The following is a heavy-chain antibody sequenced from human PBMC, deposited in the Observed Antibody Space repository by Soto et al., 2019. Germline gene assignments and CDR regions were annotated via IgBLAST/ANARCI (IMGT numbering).Heavy chain of an antibody. V-gene: IGHV4-4*02. CDR1: CGSFTSNNW. CDR3: ASRDPGTSVDY. D-gene: IGHD1-7*01. J-gene: IGHJ4*02. CDR2: IYRTGST. Sequence: SETLSLTCAVSCGSFTSNNWWTWVRQPPGQGLEWIGEIYRTGSTNYSPSLKSRVTISLDKSENQFSLKVTSLTAADTAVYYCASRDPGTSVDYWGQGTLVTVSS.